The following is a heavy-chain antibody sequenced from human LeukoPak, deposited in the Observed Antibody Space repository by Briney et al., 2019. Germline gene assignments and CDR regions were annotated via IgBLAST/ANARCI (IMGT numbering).Heavy chain of an antibody. CDR3: ARSNEEAFDI. Sequence: SDTLSLTCAVSGYSISSINWWGWVRPPPGRGREWIGDIYNIGSTYYNPSLKRRVTMSVETSKNQFSLKLSSVTAVDTGVYYSARSNEEAFDIWGEGTMVTVSS. CDR2: IYNIGST. V-gene: IGHV4-28*01. D-gene: IGHD1-1*01. CDR1: GYSISSINW. J-gene: IGHJ3*02.